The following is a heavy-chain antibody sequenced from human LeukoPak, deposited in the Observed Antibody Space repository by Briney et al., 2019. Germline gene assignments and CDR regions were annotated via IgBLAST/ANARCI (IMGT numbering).Heavy chain of an antibody. Sequence: SETLSLTCTVSGYSISSGYYWSWIRQPPGKGLEWIGYIYYSGSTNYNPSLKSRVTISVDTSKNQFSLKLSSVTAADTAVYYCARTDYGDCFDPWGQGTLVTVSS. D-gene: IGHD4-17*01. V-gene: IGHV4-61*01. CDR3: ARTDYGDCFDP. CDR1: GYSISSGYY. J-gene: IGHJ5*02. CDR2: IYYSGST.